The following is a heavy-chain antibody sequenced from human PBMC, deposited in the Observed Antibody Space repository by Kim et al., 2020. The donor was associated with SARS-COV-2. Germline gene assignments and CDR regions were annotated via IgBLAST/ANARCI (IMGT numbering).Heavy chain of an antibody. V-gene: IGHV3-11*05. CDR2: ISSTTSYT. CDR1: GFTFSDYY. J-gene: IGHJ5*02. Sequence: GGSLRLSCSASGFTFSDYYMSWIRQAPGKGLEWVSYISSTTSYTKYADSVKGRFTISRDNAKNSLYLQMNSLRAEDTSVYYCARVPSGSSSSYWFDPWGQ. CDR3: ARVPSGSSSSYWFDP. D-gene: IGHD6-13*01.